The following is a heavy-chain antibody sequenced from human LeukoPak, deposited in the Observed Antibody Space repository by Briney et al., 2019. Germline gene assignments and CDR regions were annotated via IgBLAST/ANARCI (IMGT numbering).Heavy chain of an antibody. CDR1: GFTFTSPA. J-gene: IGHJ6*03. D-gene: IGHD6-13*01. CDR2: ISAYTGNT. V-gene: IGHV1-18*01. CDR3: ARAMQPTAAGTVGYYYYMDV. Sequence: GASVKVSCKASGFTFTSPAMQWVRQARGQRLEWMGWISAYTGNTDYSRKLQGRVTMTTDTSTSTAYMELRSLRSEDTAVYYCARAMQPTAAGTVGYYYYMDVWGKGTTVTVSS.